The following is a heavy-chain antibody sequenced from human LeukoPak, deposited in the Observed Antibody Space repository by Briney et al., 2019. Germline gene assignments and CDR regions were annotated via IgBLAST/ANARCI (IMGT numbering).Heavy chain of an antibody. CDR3: ASPYNWNDAAAFDT. D-gene: IGHD1-20*01. V-gene: IGHV3-7*01. CDR2: IKQDGSEK. Sequence: GGSLRLSCAASGFTFSSYWMSWVRQAPGKGLEWVANIKQDGSEKYYVDSVKGRFTISRDNAKNSLYLQMNSLRAEDTAVYYCASPYNWNDAAAFDTWGQGTMVTVSS. J-gene: IGHJ3*02. CDR1: GFTFSSYW.